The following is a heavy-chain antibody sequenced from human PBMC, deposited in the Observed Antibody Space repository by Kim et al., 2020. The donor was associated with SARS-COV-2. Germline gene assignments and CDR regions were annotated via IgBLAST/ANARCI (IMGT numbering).Heavy chain of an antibody. J-gene: IGHJ4*02. CDR3: ARGVGGSTISPFDY. CDR2: IYHSGST. V-gene: IGHV4-38-2*02. Sequence: SETLSLTCTVSGSSISSGYYWGWIRQPPGKGLAGIGSIYHSGSTYYNPSLKSRVTIPVATSKNQFSLKLSSVTAADTAVYYCARGVGGSTISPFDYWGQGTLVTVSS. CDR1: GSSISSGYY. D-gene: IGHD3-3*01.